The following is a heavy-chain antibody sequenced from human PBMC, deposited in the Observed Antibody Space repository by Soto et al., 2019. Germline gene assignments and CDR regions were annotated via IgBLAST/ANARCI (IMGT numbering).Heavy chain of an antibody. D-gene: IGHD6-13*01. CDR1: GGSTSSGGYS. CDR2: IYHSGST. V-gene: IGHV4-30-2*01. CDR3: ASLGSSWTLDY. J-gene: IGHJ4*02. Sequence: TLSLTCAVSGGSTSSGGYSWSWIRQPPGKGLEWIGYIYHSGSTYYNPSLKSRVTISVDRSKNQFSLKLSSVTAADTAVYYCASLGSSWTLDYWGQGTLVIVSS.